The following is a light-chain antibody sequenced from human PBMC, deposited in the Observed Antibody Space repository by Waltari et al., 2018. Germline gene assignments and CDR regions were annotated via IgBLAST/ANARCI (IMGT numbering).Light chain of an antibody. CDR2: DAS. V-gene: IGKV3-15*01. Sequence: EVVMTQSPATLSVSPGERDTLSCRASQSVNGDLAWYQQRPGQAPRLLIHDASTRATGIPVRFSGSGSGTEFTLTISSLQSEDSAIYCCQQYNNWPPTFGGGTKVEIK. CDR1: QSVNGD. J-gene: IGKJ4*01. CDR3: QQYNNWPPT.